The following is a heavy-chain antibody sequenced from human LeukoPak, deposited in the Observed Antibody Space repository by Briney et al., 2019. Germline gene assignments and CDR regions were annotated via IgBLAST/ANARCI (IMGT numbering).Heavy chain of an antibody. V-gene: IGHV4-4*02. J-gene: IGHJ4*02. CDR3: AREGGFYRPLDY. D-gene: IGHD3-3*01. CDR2: VHLDGRT. Sequence: SGTLSLTCAVSGGSVSSTNWWTWFRQPPGKGLEWIGKVHLDGRTNYNPSLTGRLTMSVDLYENHISLKLTSVTAADTAVYYCAREGGFYRPLDYSGQGTLVTVSS. CDR1: GGSVSSTNW.